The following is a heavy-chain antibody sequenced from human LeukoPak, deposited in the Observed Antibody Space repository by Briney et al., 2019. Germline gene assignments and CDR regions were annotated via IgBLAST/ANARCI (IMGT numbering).Heavy chain of an antibody. CDR3: ARSLPYGTTWYGRSDF. CDR2: IRQDGDTK. V-gene: IGHV3-7*03. D-gene: IGHD6-13*01. CDR1: GFPFNAYW. Sequence: GGSLRLSCAAAGFPFNAYWMTWVRQAPGKGLEWVANIRQDGDTKYYVDSVKGRFTISRDNAMNSLYLQMNSLRAEDTAIYYCARSLPYGTTWYGRSDFWGQGTLVTVSS. J-gene: IGHJ4*02.